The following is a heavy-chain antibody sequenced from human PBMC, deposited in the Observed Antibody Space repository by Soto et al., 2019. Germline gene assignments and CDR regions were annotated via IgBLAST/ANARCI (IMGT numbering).Heavy chain of an antibody. D-gene: IGHD6-19*01. CDR2: IYYSGST. CDR1: GGSISSYY. J-gene: IGHJ5*02. Sequence: SETLSLTCTVSGGSISSYYWSWIRQPPGKGLEWIGYIYYSGSTNYNPSLKSRVTISVDTSKNQFSLKLSSVTAADTAVYYCAEQYTVAGTSWFDPWGQGTLVTVSP. CDR3: AEQYTVAGTSWFDP. V-gene: IGHV4-59*08.